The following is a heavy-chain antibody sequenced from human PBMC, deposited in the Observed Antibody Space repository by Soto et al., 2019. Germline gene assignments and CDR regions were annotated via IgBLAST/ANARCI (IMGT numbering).Heavy chain of an antibody. CDR3: AMGVVITQVDY. V-gene: IGHV4-31*03. J-gene: IGHJ4*02. D-gene: IGHD3-3*01. CDR2: ISYSGST. CDR1: GGSISGGSYY. Sequence: QVHLQESGPGLVKPSQTLSLTCTVSGGSISGGSYYWNWIRQHPGKGLEWIGCISYSGSTYYNPSLQSRVTISVDTSKNQFSLNLSSVTAEDTALYSCAMGVVITQVDYWGEGTLVTVYS.